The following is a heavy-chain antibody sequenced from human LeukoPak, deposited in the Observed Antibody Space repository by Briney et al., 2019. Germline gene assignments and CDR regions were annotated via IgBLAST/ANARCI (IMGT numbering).Heavy chain of an antibody. Sequence: ASVKVSCKASGYTFRLYSISWVRQAPGKGLEWMGWVSPSHTTRVYAQQFQGRVTMTADTNTNTVSMELRSLRSDDTAVYFCARHYILPLETDNGDGFAIWGQGTVVSVSS. V-gene: IGHV1-18*01. CDR3: ARHYILPLETDNGDGFAI. D-gene: IGHD3-3*02. CDR1: GYTFRLYS. J-gene: IGHJ3*02. CDR2: VSPSHTTR.